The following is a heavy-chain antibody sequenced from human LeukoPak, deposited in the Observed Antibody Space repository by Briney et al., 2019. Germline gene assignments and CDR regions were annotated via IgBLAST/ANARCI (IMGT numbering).Heavy chain of an antibody. J-gene: IGHJ4*02. V-gene: IGHV1-69*05. D-gene: IGHD3-10*01. CDR2: IIPIFGTA. Sequence: SVKVSCKASGGTISSYAISWVRQAPGQGLEWMGGIIPIFGTANYAQKFQGRVTITTDESTSTAYMELSSLRSEDTAVYYCARSVITMVRGVIPYYFDYWGQGTLVTVSS. CDR3: ARSVITMVRGVIPYYFDY. CDR1: GGTISSYA.